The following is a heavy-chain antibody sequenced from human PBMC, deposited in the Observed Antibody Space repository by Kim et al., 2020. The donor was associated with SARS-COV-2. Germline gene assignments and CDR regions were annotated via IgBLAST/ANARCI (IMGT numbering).Heavy chain of an antibody. J-gene: IGHJ6*02. D-gene: IGHD1-7*01. CDR1: GGSISSYY. Sequence: SETLSLTCTVSGGSISSYYWSWIRQPPGKGLEWIGYIYYSGSTNYNPSLKSRVTISVDTSKNQFSLKLSSVTAADTAVYYCARDNWNYVGYYYGMDVWGQGTTVTVSS. CDR3: ARDNWNYVGYYYGMDV. V-gene: IGHV4-59*13. CDR2: IYYSGST.